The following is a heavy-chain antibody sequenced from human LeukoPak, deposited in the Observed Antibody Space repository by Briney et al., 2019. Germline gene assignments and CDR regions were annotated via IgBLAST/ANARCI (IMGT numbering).Heavy chain of an antibody. CDR1: GGTFSSYA. J-gene: IGHJ4*02. D-gene: IGHD2-2*02. Sequence: SVKVSCKASGGTFSSYAISWVRQAPGQGLEWMGGIIPIFGTANYAQKFQGIVTITEDESTSTAYGELSSLRSEDTAVYYCARGRVVPAAITVEMNIDYWGQGTLVTVSS. CDR3: ARGRVVPAAITVEMNIDY. V-gene: IGHV1-69*13. CDR2: IIPIFGTA.